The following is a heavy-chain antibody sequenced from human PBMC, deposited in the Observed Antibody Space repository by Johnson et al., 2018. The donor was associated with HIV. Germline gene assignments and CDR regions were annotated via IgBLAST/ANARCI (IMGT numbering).Heavy chain of an antibody. J-gene: IGHJ3*02. V-gene: IGHV3-11*04. CDR1: GVIFSDYY. CDR2: ISSSGTTI. CDR3: TKDIHYDSSGYLLLNAFDI. D-gene: IGHD3-22*01. Sequence: QVQLVESGGGLVKPGGSLRLSCVASGVIFSDYYMSWIRQAPGKGLEWVSYISSSGTTIYYADSVKGRFTISRDNSKNTLYLQMNSLRAEDTAVYYCTKDIHYDSSGYLLLNAFDIWGQGTMVTVSS.